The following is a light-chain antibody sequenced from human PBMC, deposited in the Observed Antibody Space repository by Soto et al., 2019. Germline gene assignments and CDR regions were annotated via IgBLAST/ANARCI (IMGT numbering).Light chain of an antibody. V-gene: IGLV2-14*01. J-gene: IGLJ1*01. Sequence: QSALTQPASVSGSPGQSITISCTGTSSDVGGYNYVSWYQQHPGKAPKLMIYEVSNRPSGVSNRFSGSKSGNTASLTISGLQAEDEPDYYCNSFTSSSPFVFGTGT. CDR2: EVS. CDR1: SSDVGGYNY. CDR3: NSFTSSSPFV.